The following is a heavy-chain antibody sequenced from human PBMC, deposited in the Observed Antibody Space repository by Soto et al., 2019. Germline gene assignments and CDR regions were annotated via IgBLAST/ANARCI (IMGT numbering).Heavy chain of an antibody. D-gene: IGHD3-22*01. CDR2: IIPIFGTA. CDR3: ARIPYYYDSSGYSPYFQH. V-gene: IGHV1-69*06. J-gene: IGHJ1*01. Sequence: ASVKVSCKASGGTFSSYAISWVRQAPGQGLEWMGGIIPIFGTANYAQKFQGRVTITADKSTSTAYMELSSLRSEDTAVYYCARIPYYYDSSGYSPYFQHWGPGTLVTVSS. CDR1: GGTFSSYA.